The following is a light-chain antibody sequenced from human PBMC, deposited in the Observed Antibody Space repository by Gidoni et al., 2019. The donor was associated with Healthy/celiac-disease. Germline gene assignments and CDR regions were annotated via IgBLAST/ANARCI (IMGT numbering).Light chain of an antibody. CDR1: NIGSKR. V-gene: IGLV3-21*04. Sequence: SYVLTQPPSVSVAPGKTARITCGGNNIGSKRVHWYQQKPGQAPVLVIYYDSDRPSGIPERFSGSNSGNTATLTISRVEAGDEADYYCQVWDSSSGVFGGGTKLTVL. CDR2: YDS. J-gene: IGLJ3*02. CDR3: QVWDSSSGV.